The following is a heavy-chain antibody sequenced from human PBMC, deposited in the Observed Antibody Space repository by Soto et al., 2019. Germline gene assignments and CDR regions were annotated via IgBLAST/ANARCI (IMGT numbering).Heavy chain of an antibody. J-gene: IGHJ4*02. CDR1: GFTFSSYA. CDR2: ISYDGSNK. D-gene: IGHD1-26*01. V-gene: IGHV3-30-3*01. Sequence: QVQLVESGGGVVQPGRSLRLSCAASGFTFSSYAMHWVRQAPGKGLEWVAVISYDGSNKYYADSVKGRFTISRDNSKNTLYLQMNGLRAEDTAVYYCARDRRGSYYFDYWGQGTLVTVSS. CDR3: ARDRRGSYYFDY.